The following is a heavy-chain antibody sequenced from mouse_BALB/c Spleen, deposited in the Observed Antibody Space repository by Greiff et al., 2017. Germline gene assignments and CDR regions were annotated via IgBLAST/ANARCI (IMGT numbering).Heavy chain of an antibody. D-gene: IGHD2-14*01. Sequence: VMLVESGAELARPGASVKMSCKASGYTFTSYTMHWVKQRPGQGLEWIGYINPSSGYTNYNQKFKDKATLTADKSSSTAYMQLSSLTSEDSAVYYCARGRRYGGYAMDYWGQGTSVTVSS. CDR2: INPSSGYT. V-gene: IGHV1-4*01. CDR3: ARGRRYGGYAMDY. J-gene: IGHJ4*01. CDR1: GYTFTSYT.